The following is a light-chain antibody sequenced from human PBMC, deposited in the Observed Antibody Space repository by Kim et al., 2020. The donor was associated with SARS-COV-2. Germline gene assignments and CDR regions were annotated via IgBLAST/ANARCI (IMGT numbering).Light chain of an antibody. J-gene: IGLJ2*01. CDR2: QDS. CDR3: QAWDSSTVV. V-gene: IGLV3-1*01. CDR1: KLGDKY. Sequence: SVSPVQTASITCSGDKLGDKYACWYQQKPGQSPVLVLYQDSKRPSGIPERFSGSNSGNTATLTISGTQAMDEADYYCQAWDSSTVVFGGGTQLTVL.